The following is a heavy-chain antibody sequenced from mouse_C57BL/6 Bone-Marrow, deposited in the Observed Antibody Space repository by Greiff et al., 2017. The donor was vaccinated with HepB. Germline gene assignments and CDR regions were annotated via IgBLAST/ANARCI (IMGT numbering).Heavy chain of an antibody. CDR3: ARHYGKDY. V-gene: IGHV5-17*01. Sequence: EVQGVESGGGLVKPGGSLKLSCAASGFTFSDYGMHWVRQAPEKGLEWVAYISSGSSTIYYADTVKGRFTISRDNAKNTLFLQMTSLRSEDTAMYYCARHYGKDYWGQGTTLTVSS. J-gene: IGHJ2*01. CDR2: ISSGSSTI. D-gene: IGHD1-1*01. CDR1: GFTFSDYG.